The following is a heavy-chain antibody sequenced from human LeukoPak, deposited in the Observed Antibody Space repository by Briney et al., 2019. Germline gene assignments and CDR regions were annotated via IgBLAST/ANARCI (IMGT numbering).Heavy chain of an antibody. Sequence: GGSLRLSCAASGFTFSSYGMHWVRQAPGKGLEWVAVIWYDGSNKYYADSVKGRFTISRDNSKNTLYLQMNSLRAEDTAVYYCAKGGYGDFLLDYWGQGTLVTVSS. D-gene: IGHD4-17*01. CDR1: GFTFSSYG. CDR2: IWYDGSNK. J-gene: IGHJ4*02. CDR3: AKGGYGDFLLDY. V-gene: IGHV3-30*02.